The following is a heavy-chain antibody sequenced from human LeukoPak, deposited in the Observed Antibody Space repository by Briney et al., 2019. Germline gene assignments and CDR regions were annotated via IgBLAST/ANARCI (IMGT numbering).Heavy chain of an antibody. CDR1: GYTFTSYG. V-gene: IGHV1-18*04. CDR2: ISAYNGNT. Sequence: SVKVSCKASGYTFTSYGISWVRQAPGQGLEWMGWISAYNGNTNYAQKLQGRVTMTTDTSTSTAYTELRSLRSDDTAVYYCARDKSRMVRGVIISPPYGYWGQGTLVTVSS. CDR3: ARDKSRMVRGVIISPPYGY. D-gene: IGHD3-10*01. J-gene: IGHJ4*02.